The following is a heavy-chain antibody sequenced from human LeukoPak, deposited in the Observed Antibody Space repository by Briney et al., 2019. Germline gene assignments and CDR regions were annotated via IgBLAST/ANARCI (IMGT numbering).Heavy chain of an antibody. V-gene: IGHV1-2*06. Sequence: ASVKVSCKVSGYTFTGYYLHWVRQAPGQGLEWMGRINPSSGGTNYAQKFQGRVTMTRDTSINTAYMDLSSLRSEDTAVYYCARGTYYDSSGFYYYGMDVWGQGTTVTVSS. D-gene: IGHD3-22*01. CDR1: GYTFTGYY. CDR2: INPSSGGT. J-gene: IGHJ6*02. CDR3: ARGTYYDSSGFYYYGMDV.